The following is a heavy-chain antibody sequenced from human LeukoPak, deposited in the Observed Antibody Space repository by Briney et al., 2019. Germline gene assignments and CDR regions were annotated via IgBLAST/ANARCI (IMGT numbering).Heavy chain of an antibody. V-gene: IGHV4-34*01. CDR1: GGSFSGYY. Sequence: SETLSPTCAVYGGSFSGYYWSWIRQPPGKGLEWMGEINHSGSTNYNPSLKSRVTISVDTSKNQFSLKLSSVTAADTAVYYCARGVRTIFGVVPNWFDPWGQGTLVTVSS. D-gene: IGHD3-3*01. CDR3: ARGVRTIFGVVPNWFDP. J-gene: IGHJ5*02. CDR2: INHSGST.